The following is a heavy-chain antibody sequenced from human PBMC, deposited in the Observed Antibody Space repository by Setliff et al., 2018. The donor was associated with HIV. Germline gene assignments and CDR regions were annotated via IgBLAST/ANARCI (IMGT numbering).Heavy chain of an antibody. CDR2: VKQDGTET. V-gene: IGHV3-7*01. J-gene: IGHJ4*02. D-gene: IGHD3-16*01. CDR1: GFTFDTYA. CDR3: VRWGLPYGIDA. Sequence: PGGSLRLSCAASGFTFDTYALSWVRQAPGKGLESVANVKQDGTETLYVDSVKGRFTISRDNAKDSLYLQMHSLRAEDTAVYYCVRWGLPYGIDAWGQGTLVTVSS.